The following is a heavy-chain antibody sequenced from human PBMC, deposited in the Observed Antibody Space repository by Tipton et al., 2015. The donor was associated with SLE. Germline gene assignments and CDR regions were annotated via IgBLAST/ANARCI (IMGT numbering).Heavy chain of an antibody. CDR1: GGSISSYY. Sequence: TLSLTCTVSGGSISSYYWTWIRQPPGKGLEWIGDVHKSGTTNYNPSLKSRVTISLGTSTNQFSLRLSSVTAADTAVYFCARRIPHHYYFDLWGRGTLVTVSS. CDR2: VHKSGTT. J-gene: IGHJ2*01. D-gene: IGHD1-26*01. CDR3: ARRIPHHYYFDL. V-gene: IGHV4-59*01.